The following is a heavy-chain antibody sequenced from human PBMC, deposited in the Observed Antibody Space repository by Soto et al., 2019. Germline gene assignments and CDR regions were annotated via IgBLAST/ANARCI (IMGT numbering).Heavy chain of an antibody. CDR1: SGSISSSNW. J-gene: IGHJ5*02. D-gene: IGHD4-17*01. V-gene: IGHV4-4*02. CDR3: ARSPYGDRQYNWFDP. CDR2: IYHSGST. Sequence: SETLSLTCAVSSGSISSSNWWSWVRQPPGKGLEWIGEIYHSGSTNYNPSLKSRVTISVDTSKNQFSLKLSSVTAADTAMYYCARSPYGDRQYNWFDPWGQGTLVTVSS.